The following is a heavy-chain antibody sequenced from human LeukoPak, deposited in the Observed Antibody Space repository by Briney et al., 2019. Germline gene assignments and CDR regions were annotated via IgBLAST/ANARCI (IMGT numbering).Heavy chain of an antibody. CDR1: GGSISSYY. CDR2: IYYSGST. V-gene: IGHV4-59*08. Sequence: SETLSLTCTASGGSISSYYWSWIRQPPGKGLEWIGYIYYSGSTNYNPSLKSRVTISVDTSKNQFSLKLSSVTAADTAVYYCARHDTMRADAFDIWGQGTMVTVSS. CDR3: ARHDTMRADAFDI. D-gene: IGHD3-22*01. J-gene: IGHJ3*02.